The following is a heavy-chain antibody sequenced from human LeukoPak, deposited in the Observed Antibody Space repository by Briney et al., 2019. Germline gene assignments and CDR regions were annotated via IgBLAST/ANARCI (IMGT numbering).Heavy chain of an antibody. Sequence: SVKVSRKASGGTYSSYAISWVRQAPGQGLEWMGGIIPIFGTANYAQKFQGRVTITADESTSTAYMELSSLRSEDTAVYYCARDRERVGYNYPHFDYWGQGTLVTVSS. CDR3: ARDRERVGYNYPHFDY. J-gene: IGHJ4*02. D-gene: IGHD5-24*01. V-gene: IGHV1-69*13. CDR2: IIPIFGTA. CDR1: GGTYSSYA.